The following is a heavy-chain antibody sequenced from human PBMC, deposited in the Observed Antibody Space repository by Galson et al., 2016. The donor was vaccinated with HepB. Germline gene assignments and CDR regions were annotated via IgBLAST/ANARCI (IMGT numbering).Heavy chain of an antibody. Sequence: SLRLSCAVSAGTFKNYAMNWVRQAPGKGLEWVAAVSGSGGRTSYDDSVRGRFTISRDNSKNTLFLRMNSVGVEDTAVYFCAKSGFFGELDKWGQGTGVVVSS. CDR2: VSGSGGRT. CDR1: AGTFKNYA. V-gene: IGHV3-23*01. CDR3: AKSGFFGELDK. J-gene: IGHJ4*02. D-gene: IGHD3-10*01.